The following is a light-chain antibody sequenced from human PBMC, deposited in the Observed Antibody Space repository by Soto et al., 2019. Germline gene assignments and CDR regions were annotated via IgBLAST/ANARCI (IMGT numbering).Light chain of an antibody. CDR3: QQYDDWPFT. CDR2: LAS. J-gene: IGKJ2*01. V-gene: IGKV3D-15*01. CDR1: QSVSPN. Sequence: EIVMTQSPATQSVSPGERATLSCRASQSVSPNLAWYQQSPGQAPRLLISLASIRATGIPARFSGSGSGTEFTLTISSLQSEDFATYYCQQYDDWPFTFGQGTKVDIK.